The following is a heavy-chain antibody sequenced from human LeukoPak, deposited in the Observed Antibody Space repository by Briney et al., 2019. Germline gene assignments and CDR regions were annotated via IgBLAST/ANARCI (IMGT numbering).Heavy chain of an antibody. CDR3: AKDPVN. V-gene: IGHV3-23*01. CDR2: ISGSGGST. CDR1: GFTFSSYA. J-gene: IGHJ4*02. Sequence: GGSLRLSCAASGFTFSSYAMSGVLQAPGKGLEWVSAISGSGGSTYYADSVKGRFTISRDKSKNTLYLQLNSLRADDTAVYYFAKDPVNRGQGTLGTVSS.